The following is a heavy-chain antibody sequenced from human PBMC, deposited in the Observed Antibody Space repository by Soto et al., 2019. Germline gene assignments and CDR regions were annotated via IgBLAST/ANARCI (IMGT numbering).Heavy chain of an antibody. CDR2: INPNGGST. Sequence: ASVPVSCKPSGYTFPSYYMHWVRQPPTQGLEWMGKINPNGGSTSYAKKIQDRVTMTRDTSTSTVYMELSSLRSEDTAVYYCARDPDSGGFDYWGQGTLVTVSS. D-gene: IGHD4-17*01. CDR3: ARDPDSGGFDY. V-gene: IGHV1-46*01. J-gene: IGHJ4*02. CDR1: GYTFPSYY.